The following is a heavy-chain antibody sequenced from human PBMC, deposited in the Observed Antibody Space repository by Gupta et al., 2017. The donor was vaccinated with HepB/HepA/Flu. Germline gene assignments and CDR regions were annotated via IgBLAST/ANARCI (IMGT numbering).Heavy chain of an antibody. CDR3: ARDHYYDSSGDDDVGTPGSSFNY. D-gene: IGHD3-22*01. CDR1: GFTFSHYY. V-gene: IGHV3-11*01. Sequence: QVQLVESGGGLVKPGGSPTLSCAASGFTFSHYYMSWVSQAPGQGLEWLSYIRASGDTIYYADSVKGRFTIFMYNARNSVFLQMDSLRAEDTAVYYCARDHYYDSSGDDDVGTPGSSFNYWVQGALVAVSS. CDR2: IRASGDTI. J-gene: IGHJ4*02.